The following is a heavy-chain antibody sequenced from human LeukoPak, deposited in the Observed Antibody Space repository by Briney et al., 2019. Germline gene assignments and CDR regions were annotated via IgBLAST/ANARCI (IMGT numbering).Heavy chain of an antibody. CDR1: GGSISSYY. D-gene: IGHD4/OR15-4a*01. V-gene: IGHV4-59*08. CDR3: ARHKSDYLSFDY. CDR2: IYYSGST. Sequence: PSETLSLTCAVYGGSISSYYWSWIRQPPGKGLEWIGYIYYSGSTNYNPSLKSRVTISVDTSKNQFSLKLSSVTAADTAVYYCARHKSDYLSFDYWGQGTLVTVSS. J-gene: IGHJ4*02.